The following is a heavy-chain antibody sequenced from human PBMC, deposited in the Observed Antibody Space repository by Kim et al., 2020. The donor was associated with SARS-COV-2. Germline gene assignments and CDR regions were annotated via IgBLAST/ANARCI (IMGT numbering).Heavy chain of an antibody. CDR2: ISAYNGNT. Sequence: ASVKVSCKASGYTFTSYGISWVRQAPGQGLEWMGWISAYNGNTNYAQKLQGRVTMTTDTSTSTAYMELRSLRSDDTAVYYCARDKIPGYSSSWYERHDAFDIWGQGTMVTVSS. J-gene: IGHJ3*02. V-gene: IGHV1-18*01. CDR1: GYTFTSYG. D-gene: IGHD6-13*01. CDR3: ARDKIPGYSSSWYERHDAFDI.